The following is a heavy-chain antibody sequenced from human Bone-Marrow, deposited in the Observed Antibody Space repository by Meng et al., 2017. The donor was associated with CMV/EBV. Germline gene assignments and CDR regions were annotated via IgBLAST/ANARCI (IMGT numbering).Heavy chain of an antibody. J-gene: IGHJ3*02. Sequence: SVKVPCKASGGTFSSYAISWVRQAPGQGLEWMGGIIPILGIANYAQKFQGRVTITADKSTSTAYMELSSLRSEDTAVYYCARAFLANAFDIWGQGTMVTVSS. CDR1: GGTFSSYA. D-gene: IGHD2/OR15-2a*01. CDR3: ARAFLANAFDI. V-gene: IGHV1-69*10. CDR2: IIPILGIA.